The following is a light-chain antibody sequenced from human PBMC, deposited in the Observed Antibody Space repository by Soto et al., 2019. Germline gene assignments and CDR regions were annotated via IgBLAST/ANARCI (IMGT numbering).Light chain of an antibody. CDR1: QSVGSN. CDR2: GAS. J-gene: IGKJ3*01. Sequence: EIVVTQSPATLSVSPGERATLSCRASQSVGSNLAWYQQKPGQAPRLLIFGASSRATGVPARFSGSGSGTEFTLTINSLQSEDFAVYFCQQYDNLPLTFGPGTKVDIK. CDR3: QQYDNLPLT. V-gene: IGKV3-15*01.